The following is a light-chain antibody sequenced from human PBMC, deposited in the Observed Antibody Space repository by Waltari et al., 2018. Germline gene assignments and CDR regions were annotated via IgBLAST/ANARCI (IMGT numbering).Light chain of an antibody. V-gene: IGKV3-15*01. Sequence: ELVMTQSPATLSVSPGERASLSCRASQSASTSLAWYQQTPGQAPRLPIYRASPRGAGSPDRFRGSGSGTEFTLTISSLQSVDSAIYYCQQYNIWPWTFGQGTKVDIK. CDR2: RAS. CDR1: QSASTS. J-gene: IGKJ1*01. CDR3: QQYNIWPWT.